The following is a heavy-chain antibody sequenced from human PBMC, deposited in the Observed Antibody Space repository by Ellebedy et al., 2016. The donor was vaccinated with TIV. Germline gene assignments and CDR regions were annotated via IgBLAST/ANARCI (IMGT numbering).Heavy chain of an antibody. CDR1: GDGVSRYY. D-gene: IGHD5/OR15-5a*01. Sequence: MPGGSLRLSCDVSGDGVSRYYWSWIRQPPGKGLEWIGYVFYSGDTKYNPSLKSRVSLLMDTSKTSFSLTLTSVTAADTALYYCAVGTVSKLDYWGQGILVTVSS. CDR2: VFYSGDT. J-gene: IGHJ4*02. V-gene: IGHV4-59*02. CDR3: AVGTVSKLDY.